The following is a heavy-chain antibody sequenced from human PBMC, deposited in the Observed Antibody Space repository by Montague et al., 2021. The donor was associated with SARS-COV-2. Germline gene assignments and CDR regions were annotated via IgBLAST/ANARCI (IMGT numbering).Heavy chain of an antibody. CDR3: AKVGYCSGGSCLWYFDY. V-gene: IGHV3-23*03. D-gene: IGHD2-15*01. CDR1: GFSFNGWA. CDR2: IYSENNYT. Sequence: SLRLSCAASGFSFNGWAMRWVRQAPGRGLDWVSVIYSENNYTYYRDSVKGRFTASRDDSGNTLYLQMSSLRAEDTAVYYCAKVGYCSGGSCLWYFDYWGQGTLVTVSS. J-gene: IGHJ4*02.